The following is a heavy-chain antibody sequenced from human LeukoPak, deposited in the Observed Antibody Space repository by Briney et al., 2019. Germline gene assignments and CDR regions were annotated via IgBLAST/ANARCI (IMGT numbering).Heavy chain of an antibody. CDR2: INHSGST. CDR1: GGSFSGYY. V-gene: IGHV4-34*01. J-gene: IGHJ4*02. D-gene: IGHD3-10*01. Sequence: SETLSLTCAVYGGSFSGYYWGWIRQPPGKGLEWIGEINHSGSTNYNPSLKSRVTISVDTSKNQFSLKLSSVTAADTAVYYCARDRITMVRGVIITFPDYWGQGTLVTVSS. CDR3: ARDRITMVRGVIITFPDY.